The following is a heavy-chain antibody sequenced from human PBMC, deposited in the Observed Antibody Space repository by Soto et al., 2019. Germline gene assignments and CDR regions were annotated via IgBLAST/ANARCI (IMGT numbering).Heavy chain of an antibody. Sequence: SETLSLTCTVSGGSISSYYWSWIRQPPGKGLEWIGYIYYSGSTNYNPSPTSRVTISVVTSKNQFSLKLSSVTAADTAVYYCARILSGYYDYWGQGTLVTVSS. D-gene: IGHD3-22*01. J-gene: IGHJ4*02. CDR2: IYYSGST. V-gene: IGHV4-59*01. CDR1: GGSISSYY. CDR3: ARILSGYYDY.